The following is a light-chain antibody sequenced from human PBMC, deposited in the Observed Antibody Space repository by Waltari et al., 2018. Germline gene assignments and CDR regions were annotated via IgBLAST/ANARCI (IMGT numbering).Light chain of an antibody. J-gene: IGKJ1*01. CDR1: QGISSY. CDR3: QQYYSYSWT. V-gene: IGKV1-8*01. Sequence: AIRMTQSPSSFSASTGDRVTITCRAGQGISSYLAWYQQKPGKAPKLLIYAASTLQSGVPSRFSGSGAGTDFTLTISCLQSEDFATYYCQQYYSYSWTFGQGTKVEIK. CDR2: AAS.